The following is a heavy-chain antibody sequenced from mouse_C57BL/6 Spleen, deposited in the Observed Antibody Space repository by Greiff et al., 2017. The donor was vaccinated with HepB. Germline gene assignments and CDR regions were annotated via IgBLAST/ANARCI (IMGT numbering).Heavy chain of an antibody. D-gene: IGHD1-1*01. CDR1: GYNFTSYW. CDR3: ARGGVTTGPFFAY. Sequence: QVQLQQPGTELVKPGASVKLSCKASGYNFTSYWMHWVKQRPGQGLEWIGNINPSNGGTNYNEKFKSKATLTVDKSSSTAYMQLSSLTSEDSAVYYCARGGVTTGPFFAYWGQGTLVTVSA. CDR2: INPSNGGT. J-gene: IGHJ3*01. V-gene: IGHV1-53*01.